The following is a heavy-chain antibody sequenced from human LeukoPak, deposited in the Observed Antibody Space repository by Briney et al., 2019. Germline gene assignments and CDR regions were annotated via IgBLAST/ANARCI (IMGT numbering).Heavy chain of an antibody. J-gene: IGHJ3*01. V-gene: IGHV4-59*01. D-gene: IGHD1/OR15-1a*01. CDR1: GASITTYF. CDR3: ARGRRLEQVHAFDV. CDR2: IHYTEHS. Sequence: KPSETLSLTCTVSGASITTYFWSWIRQPPGKGLEWIAYIHYTEHSNYNPSLKSRVTLSVDTSKNQVSLMLTSVTAADTAVYYCARGRRLEQVHAFDVWGQGTMVTVSS.